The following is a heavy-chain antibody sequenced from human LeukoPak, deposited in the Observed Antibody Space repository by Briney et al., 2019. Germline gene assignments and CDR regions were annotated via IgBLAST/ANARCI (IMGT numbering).Heavy chain of an antibody. CDR1: GGSISSSSYY. J-gene: IGHJ4*02. D-gene: IGHD3-22*01. Sequence: SSETLSLTCTVSGGSISSSSYYWGWIRQPPGKGLGWIGSIYYSGSTYYNPSLKSRVTISVDTSKNQFSLKLSSVTAADTAVYYCARQPLYSSGYFDYWGQGTLVTVSS. V-gene: IGHV4-39*01. CDR2: IYYSGST. CDR3: ARQPLYSSGYFDY.